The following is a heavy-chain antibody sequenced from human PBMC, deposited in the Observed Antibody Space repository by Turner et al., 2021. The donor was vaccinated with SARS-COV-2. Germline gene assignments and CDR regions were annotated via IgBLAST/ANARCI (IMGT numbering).Heavy chain of an antibody. V-gene: IGHV3-53*01. CDR1: GSTVSSNY. J-gene: IGHJ6*02. CDR3: ARGHVPAASNFYYYYYYGMDV. CDR2: YFRRGRT. D-gene: IGHD2-2*01. Sequence: EVQLVESGGGLLQPGGSLRLSCAASGSTVSSNYMSWVRQGPRKGLGWGLVYFRRGRTNYGSSEKGRFTISRDNSKNTLYLQMNSLRGEDTAVYYCARGHVPAASNFYYYYYYGMDVWGQGTTVTVSS.